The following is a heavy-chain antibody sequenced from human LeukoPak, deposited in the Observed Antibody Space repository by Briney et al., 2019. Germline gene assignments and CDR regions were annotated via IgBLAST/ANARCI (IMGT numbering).Heavy chain of an antibody. CDR1: GFTFSSYA. J-gene: IGHJ4*02. CDR3: ATLGLTVTTYPDY. Sequence: PGGSLRPSCAASGFTFSSYAMSWVRQAPGKGLEWVSAISGSGGSTYYADSVKGRFTISRDNSKNTLYLQMNSLRAEDTAVYYCATLGLTVTTYPDYWGQGTLVTVSS. V-gene: IGHV3-23*01. D-gene: IGHD4-17*01. CDR2: ISGSGGST.